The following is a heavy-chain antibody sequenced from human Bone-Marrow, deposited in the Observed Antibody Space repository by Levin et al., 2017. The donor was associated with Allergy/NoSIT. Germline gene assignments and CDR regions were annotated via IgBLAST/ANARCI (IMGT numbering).Heavy chain of an antibody. CDR2: IYPGDSET. J-gene: IGHJ4*02. Sequence: GESPKISCKASGYSFTSYWIGWVRQMPGKGLEWMGIIYPGDSETKYSPSFQGQVTISADTSINTAYLQWSSLKASDTAIYYCARRGYSSGWSYWGQGTLVTVSS. V-gene: IGHV5-51*01. CDR3: ARRGYSSGWSY. CDR1: GYSFTSYW. D-gene: IGHD6-19*01.